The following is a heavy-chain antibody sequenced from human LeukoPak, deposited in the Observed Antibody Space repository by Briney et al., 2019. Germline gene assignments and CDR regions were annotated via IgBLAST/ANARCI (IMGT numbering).Heavy chain of an antibody. CDR3: ARAYSGSFYEAFDF. V-gene: IGHV3-30-3*01. Sequence: GGSLRLSCAASRFTFSTHGMHWVRQAPGKGREWVAVISYHGGNKHYADSVKGRFTISSDNSKNSLYLQMHSLRPEDTAVYYCARAYSGSFYEAFDFWGQGTMVTVSS. J-gene: IGHJ3*01. CDR2: ISYHGGNK. D-gene: IGHD1-26*01. CDR1: RFTFSTHG.